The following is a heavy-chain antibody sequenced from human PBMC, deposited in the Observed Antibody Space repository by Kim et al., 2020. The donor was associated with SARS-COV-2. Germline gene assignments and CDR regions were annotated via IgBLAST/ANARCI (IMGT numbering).Heavy chain of an antibody. CDR2: IYYSGST. V-gene: IGHV4-30-4*01. Sequence: SETLSLTCTVSGGSISSGDSYWSWIRQPPGKGLEWIGYIYYSGSTFYNPSLKSRIIISVDMSKNQFSLKLSSVTAADTAVYYCARSPFIRGVIVAFDIWGQGTLVTVSS. CDR3: ARSPFIRGVIVAFDI. J-gene: IGHJ3*02. D-gene: IGHD3-10*01. CDR1: GGSISSGDSY.